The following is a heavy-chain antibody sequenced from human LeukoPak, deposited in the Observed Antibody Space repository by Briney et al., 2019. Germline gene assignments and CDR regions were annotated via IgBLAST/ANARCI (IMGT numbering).Heavy chain of an antibody. Sequence: GGSLRLSCAASGFTFTNFAVGWVRQAPGSALEWVSRIGGSGDTYYADSVKGRFTISRDNSKSTLYLQMNSLRAEDTAVYYCAKDWGYWGQGTLVTVSS. J-gene: IGHJ4*02. CDR3: AKDWGY. V-gene: IGHV3-23*01. CDR1: GFTFTNFA. D-gene: IGHD7-27*01. CDR2: IGGSGDT.